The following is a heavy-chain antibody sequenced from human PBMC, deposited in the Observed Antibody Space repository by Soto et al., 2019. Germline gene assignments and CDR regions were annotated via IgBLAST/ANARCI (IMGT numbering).Heavy chain of an antibody. D-gene: IGHD2-2*01. CDR1: GYTFTRYD. CDR3: ARGPYCISTSCYSARDYYYYGMDV. CDR2: MNPNSGNT. J-gene: IGHJ6*02. Sequence: QVQLVQSGAEVKKPGASVKVSCKASGYTFTRYDINWVRQATGQGLEWMGWMNPNSGNTGYAQKFQGRVTMTRNTSISTAYMELSSLRSEDTAVYYCARGPYCISTSCYSARDYYYYGMDVWGQGTTVTVSS. V-gene: IGHV1-8*01.